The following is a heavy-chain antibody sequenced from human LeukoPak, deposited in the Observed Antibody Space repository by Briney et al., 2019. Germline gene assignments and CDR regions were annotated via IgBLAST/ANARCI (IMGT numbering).Heavy chain of an antibody. Sequence: ADTLTLTCTVSGGSISSSSYYWGWIRQPPGKGRELIGSIYYSGNTYYNAYLKIHHSISLYTANNLFSLKLTYITAADTAVYYCARQTGSGLFILPGGQGTLVTVSS. V-gene: IGHV4-39*01. CDR2: IYYSGNT. D-gene: IGHD3/OR15-3a*01. CDR1: GGSISSSSYY. CDR3: ARQTGSGLFILP. J-gene: IGHJ4*02.